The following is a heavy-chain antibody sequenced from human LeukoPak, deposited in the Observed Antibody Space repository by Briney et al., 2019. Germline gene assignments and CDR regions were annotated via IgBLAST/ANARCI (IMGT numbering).Heavy chain of an antibody. V-gene: IGHV1-2*02. CDR1: GYTFTSYY. CDR3: ARSLQKCSGTNCSPLGARRSSYYHMDV. CDR2: INPNSGVT. D-gene: IGHD2-2*01. J-gene: IGHJ6*03. Sequence: GASVKVSCKASGYTFTSYYMHWVRQAPGQGLEWMGWINPNSGVTKYAQTFQGRVTMTRDTSVNTAYMELRSLRSDDTAIFYCARSLQKCSGTNCSPLGARRSSYYHMDVWGKGTTVTISS.